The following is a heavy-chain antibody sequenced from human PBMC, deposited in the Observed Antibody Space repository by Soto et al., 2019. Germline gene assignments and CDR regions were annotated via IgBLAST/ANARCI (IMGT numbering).Heavy chain of an antibody. V-gene: IGHV4-31*03. D-gene: IGHD2-15*01. CDR1: GGSISSGGYY. CDR3: ARELLGSGGSFARYYFDY. CDR2: IYYSGST. Sequence: SETLSLTCTVSGGSISSGGYYWSWIRQHPGKGLEWIGYIYYSGSTYYNPSLKSRVTISVDTSKNQFSLKLSSVTAADTAVYYCARELLGSGGSFARYYFDYWGQGTLVTSPQ. J-gene: IGHJ4*02.